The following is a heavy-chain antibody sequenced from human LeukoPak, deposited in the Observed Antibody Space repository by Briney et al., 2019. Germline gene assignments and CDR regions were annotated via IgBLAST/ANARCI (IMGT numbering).Heavy chain of an antibody. CDR3: AGDSSGYSDY. Sequence: GGSLRLSCAASGFTFSSYWMRWVRQAPGKGLEWVANIKQDGSEKYYVDSVKGRFTISRDNAKNSLYLQMNSLRADDTAVYYCAGDSSGYSDYWGQGTLVTVSS. J-gene: IGHJ4*02. V-gene: IGHV3-7*01. CDR1: GFTFSSYW. D-gene: IGHD3-22*01. CDR2: IKQDGSEK.